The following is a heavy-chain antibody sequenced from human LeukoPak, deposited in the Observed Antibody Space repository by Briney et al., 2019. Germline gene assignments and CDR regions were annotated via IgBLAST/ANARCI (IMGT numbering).Heavy chain of an antibody. CDR2: ISSSGSTI. J-gene: IGHJ5*02. Sequence: GGSLRLSCAASGFTFSSYEMNWVRQAPGKGLEWVSYISSSGSTIYYADSVKGRFTISRDNAKNSLYLQVNSLRAEDTAVYYCARDYGSGSYSFRWFDPWGQGTLVTVSS. CDR1: GFTFSSYE. V-gene: IGHV3-48*03. D-gene: IGHD3-10*01. CDR3: ARDYGSGSYSFRWFDP.